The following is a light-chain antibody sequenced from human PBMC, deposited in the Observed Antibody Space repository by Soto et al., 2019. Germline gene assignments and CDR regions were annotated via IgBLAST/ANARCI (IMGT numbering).Light chain of an antibody. CDR1: QSVNRN. V-gene: IGKV3-15*01. CDR2: GAS. Sequence: EIVMTQSPATLSVSPGESATLSCRASQSVNRNLAWYQQRPGQPPRLLIYGASTRATGIPARFTGSGSGTEFTLTISSLQSEDFAVYHCQQYHNWPPWTFGQGTKV. J-gene: IGKJ1*01. CDR3: QQYHNWPPWT.